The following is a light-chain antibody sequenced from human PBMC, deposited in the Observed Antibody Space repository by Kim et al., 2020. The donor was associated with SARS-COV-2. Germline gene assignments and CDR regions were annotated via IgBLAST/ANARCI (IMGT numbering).Light chain of an antibody. Sequence: SASIGDRGTITFRASQHISNYLAWFQQKPGKAPKSLIYDSSSLQSGVPSKFSGTGYGTDFTLTISSLQPEDFATYYCQQYHTYPYSFGQGTKLEIK. CDR1: QHISNY. CDR2: DSS. CDR3: QQYHTYPYS. J-gene: IGKJ2*03. V-gene: IGKV1-16*02.